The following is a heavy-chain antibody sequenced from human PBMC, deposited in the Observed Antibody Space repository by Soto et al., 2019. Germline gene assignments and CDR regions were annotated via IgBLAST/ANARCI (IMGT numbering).Heavy chain of an antibody. V-gene: IGHV1-46*01. J-gene: IGHJ4*02. CDR1: GYTFSRHY. CDR3: ARGAHVISVPLFDF. CDR2: INPTLGDT. D-gene: IGHD3-16*02. Sequence: QVQLVQSGAEVRKPGASVKVSCKESGYTFSRHYMHWVRQAPGQGLEWMGIINPTLGDTTYAVKFQGRVVVTSDTSTETVYIELSSLCSEDTAVYYCARGAHVISVPLFDFWGRGTLVTVSS.